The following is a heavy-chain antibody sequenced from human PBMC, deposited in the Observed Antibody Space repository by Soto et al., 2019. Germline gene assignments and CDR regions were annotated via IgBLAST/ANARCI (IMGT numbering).Heavy chain of an antibody. Sequence: QVQLVQSGAEVKKPGSSVKVSCKASGGTFSSYAISWVRQAPGQGLEWMGGIIPIFGTANYAQKFQGRVTITADESTSTAYMELSSLRSEDTAVYYCARDSPAVDYGSGNDGAFDIWGQGTMVTVSS. V-gene: IGHV1-69*12. CDR2: IIPIFGTA. D-gene: IGHD3-10*01. CDR1: GGTFSSYA. J-gene: IGHJ3*02. CDR3: ARDSPAVDYGSGNDGAFDI.